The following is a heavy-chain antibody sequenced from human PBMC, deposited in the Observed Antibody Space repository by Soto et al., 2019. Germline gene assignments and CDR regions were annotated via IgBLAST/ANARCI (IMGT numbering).Heavy chain of an antibody. CDR1: GGSISSTSYY. J-gene: IGHJ4*02. CDR3: ASTWDQPFYYFAH. CDR2: VYFSGST. Sequence: QLQLQQSGPGLVKPSETLSLTCTVSGGSISSTSYYWGWIRQSPGKGLEWIGSVYFSGSTYYNPSPQGRVTISVDTSESQFSLNLNSVRASDTAVYYCASTWDQPFYYFAHWGQGILVTVSS. D-gene: IGHD1-26*01. V-gene: IGHV4-39*01.